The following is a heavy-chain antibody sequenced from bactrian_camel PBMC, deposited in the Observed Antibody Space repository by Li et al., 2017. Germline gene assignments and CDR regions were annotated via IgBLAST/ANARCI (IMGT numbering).Heavy chain of an antibody. CDR1: KKIGSNYY. J-gene: IGHJ6*01. V-gene: IGHV3S53*01. Sequence: VQLVESGGGLVQPGGSPRLSCVLSKKIGSNYYLGWFRRAPGQLREGVAGIDGDGTTSYADSVKGRFTISRDNAKNTLYLQMNSLKPEETAMYYCAADPWRSGAFCYIGADFRYWGQGTQVTVS. D-gene: IGHD2*01. CDR2: IDGDGTT. CDR3: AADPWRSGAFCYIGADFRY.